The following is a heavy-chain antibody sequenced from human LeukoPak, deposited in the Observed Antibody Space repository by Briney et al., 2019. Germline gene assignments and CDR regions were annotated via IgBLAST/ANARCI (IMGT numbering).Heavy chain of an antibody. CDR2: ISSSGSTI. D-gene: IGHD3-10*01. V-gene: IGHV3-48*03. CDR3: ARETDYYYGSGSIN. Sequence: PGGSLRLSCAASGFTFSSYEMNWVRQAPGKGLEWVSYISSSGSTIYYAESVKGRFTISRDNAKNSLYLQMNSLRAEDTAVYYCARETDYYYGSGSINWGQGTLVTVSS. CDR1: GFTFSSYE. J-gene: IGHJ4*02.